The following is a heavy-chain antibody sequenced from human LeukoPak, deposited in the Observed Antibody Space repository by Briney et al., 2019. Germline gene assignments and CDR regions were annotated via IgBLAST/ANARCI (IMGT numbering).Heavy chain of an antibody. CDR2: INHSGST. V-gene: IGHV4-34*01. D-gene: IGHD3-16*01. Sequence: SETLSLTCAVYGGSFSGYYWSWIRQPPGKGLEWIGEINHSGSTNYNPSLKSRVTISVDTSKNQFSLKLSSVTAADTAVYYCARVTFGGVIYPYWGQGTLVTVSS. J-gene: IGHJ4*02. CDR1: GGSFSGYY. CDR3: ARVTFGGVIYPY.